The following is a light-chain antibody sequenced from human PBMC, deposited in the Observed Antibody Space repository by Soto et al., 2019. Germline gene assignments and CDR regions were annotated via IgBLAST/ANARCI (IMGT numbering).Light chain of an antibody. CDR1: QSISSY. CDR2: AAS. J-gene: IGKJ1*01. V-gene: IGKV1-39*01. Sequence: DIQMTQSPSSLSASVGYRVTITCRASQSISSYLNWYQQKPGKAPKLLIYAASSLQSGVPSRFSGSGSGTDFTLTINSLQPEDFATYYCQQAYSTPWTFGQGTKVDIK. CDR3: QQAYSTPWT.